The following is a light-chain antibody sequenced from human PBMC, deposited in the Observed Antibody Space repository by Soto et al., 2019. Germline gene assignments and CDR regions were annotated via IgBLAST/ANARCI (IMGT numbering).Light chain of an antibody. V-gene: IGLV1-47*01. CDR3: AAWDDSLSGVV. Sequence: QSVLTQPPSASGTPGQRVTISCSGSSSNIGSNYVYWYQRLPGTAPKLLIYRSNQRPSGVPDRFSASKSGTSASLAISGLRSEDEAGYYCAAWDDSLSGVVLGGGTQLTVL. CDR1: SSNIGSNY. J-gene: IGLJ2*01. CDR2: RSN.